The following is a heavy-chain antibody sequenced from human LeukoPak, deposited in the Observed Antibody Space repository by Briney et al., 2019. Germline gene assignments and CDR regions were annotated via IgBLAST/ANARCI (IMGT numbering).Heavy chain of an antibody. CDR1: GFTFSSYE. V-gene: IGHV3-21*05. D-gene: IGHD1-26*01. CDR3: ARDEWGDAFDI. CDR2: ISSSSSYI. J-gene: IGHJ3*02. Sequence: PGGSLRLSCAASGFTFSSYEMNWVRQAPGKGLEWVSYISSSSSYIHSADSVRGRFTISRDNAKNSLFLQMNSLRAEDTAVYYCARDEWGDAFDIWGQGTMVTVFS.